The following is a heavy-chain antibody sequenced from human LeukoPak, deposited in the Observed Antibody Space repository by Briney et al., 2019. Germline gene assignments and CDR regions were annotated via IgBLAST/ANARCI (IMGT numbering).Heavy chain of an antibody. V-gene: IGHV3-30-3*01. D-gene: IGHD2-15*01. Sequence: GGSLRLSCAASGFTFSSYAMHWVRQAPGKGLEWVAVISYDGSNKYYADSVKGRFTISRDNSKNTLYLQMNSLRAEDTAVYYCAKDGLYCSGGSCYSGGSYFDYWGQGTLVTVSS. CDR1: GFTFSSYA. CDR2: ISYDGSNK. CDR3: AKDGLYCSGGSCYSGGSYFDY. J-gene: IGHJ4*02.